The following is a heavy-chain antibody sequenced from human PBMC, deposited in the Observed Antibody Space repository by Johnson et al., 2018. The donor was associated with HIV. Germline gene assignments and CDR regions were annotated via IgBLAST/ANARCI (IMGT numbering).Heavy chain of an antibody. CDR2: ISYDGSNK. J-gene: IGHJ3*02. D-gene: IGHD4-23*01. V-gene: IGHV3-30*03. CDR1: GFSFSSYG. Sequence: QVQLVESGGGVVQPGRSLRLSCAASGFSFSSYGMHWVRQAPGKGLEWVAVISYDGSNKYYADSVKGRFTISRDNSKNMLYLQMNSLRAEDTAVYYCASGEDYGGNYGAFDIWGQGTMVTVSS. CDR3: ASGEDYGGNYGAFDI.